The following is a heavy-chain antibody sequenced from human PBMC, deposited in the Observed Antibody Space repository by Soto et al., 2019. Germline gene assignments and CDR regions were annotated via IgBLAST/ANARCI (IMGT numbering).Heavy chain of an antibody. V-gene: IGHV4-61*01. CDR2: IYYSGST. CDR1: GCSVSSGSYY. D-gene: IGHD6-13*01. J-gene: IGHJ4*02. CDR3: ASSYSSSWLDY. Sequence: SETLSLTCTVSGCSVSSGSYYWSWIRQPPGKGLEWIGYIYYSGSTNYNPSLKSRVTISVDTSKNQFSLKLSSVTAADTAVYYCASSYSSSWLDYWGQGTLVTVSS.